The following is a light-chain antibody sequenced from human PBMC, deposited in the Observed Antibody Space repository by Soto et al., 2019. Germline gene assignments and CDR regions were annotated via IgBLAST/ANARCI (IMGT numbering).Light chain of an antibody. CDR3: QQYNSYSPT. CDR2: KAS. V-gene: IGKV1-5*03. Sequence: IRMTQSPSSFSASTGDRVTITCRASQSISSWLAWYQQKPGKAPKLLIYKASSLESGVPSRFSGRGSGTEFTLTISSLQPDDFATYYCQQYNSYSPTFGQGTRLEIK. J-gene: IGKJ5*01. CDR1: QSISSW.